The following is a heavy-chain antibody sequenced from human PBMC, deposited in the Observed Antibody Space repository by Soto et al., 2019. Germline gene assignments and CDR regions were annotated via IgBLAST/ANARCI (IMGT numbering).Heavy chain of an antibody. V-gene: IGHV4-59*08. CDR3: ARQWLDLGGNYFDY. CDR1: GGSISSYY. J-gene: IGHJ4*02. D-gene: IGHD6-19*01. CDR2: IYYSGST. Sequence: PSETLSLTCTVSGGSISSYYWSWIRQPPGKGLEWIGYIYYSGSTNYNPSLKSRVTISVDTSKNQFSLKLSSVTAADTAVYYCARQWLDLGGNYFDYWGQGTLVTVSS.